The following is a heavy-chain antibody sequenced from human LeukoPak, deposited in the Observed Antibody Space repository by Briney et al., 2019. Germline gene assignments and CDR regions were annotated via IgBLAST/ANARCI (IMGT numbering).Heavy chain of an antibody. J-gene: IGHJ2*01. CDR3: ARLLVVVAATRYWYFDL. D-gene: IGHD2-15*01. Sequence: GESLKMKRQRYGYSVTSYWLVWPRQMPGKGLEWMGIIYPGDSDTRYSPSFQGQVTISADKSISTAYLQWSSLKASDTAMYYWARLLVVVAATRYWYFDLWGRGTLVTVSS. CDR1: GYSVTSYW. V-gene: IGHV5-51*01. CDR2: IYPGDSDT.